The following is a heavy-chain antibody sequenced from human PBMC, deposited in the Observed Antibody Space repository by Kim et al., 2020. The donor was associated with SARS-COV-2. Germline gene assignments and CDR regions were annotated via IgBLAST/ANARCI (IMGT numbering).Heavy chain of an antibody. Sequence: TYYADAVKGRFTISRDHSKNTLYLQMNSLRAEDTAVYYCARHSGSYSDFDYWGQGTLVTVSS. D-gene: IGHD1-26*01. CDR2: T. J-gene: IGHJ4*02. V-gene: IGHV3-53*01. CDR3: ARHSGSYSDFDY.